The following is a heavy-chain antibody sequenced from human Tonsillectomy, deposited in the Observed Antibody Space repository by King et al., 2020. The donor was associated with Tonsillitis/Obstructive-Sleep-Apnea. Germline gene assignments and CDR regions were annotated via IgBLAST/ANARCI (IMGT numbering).Heavy chain of an antibody. CDR3: ARGSYDSDAFDI. CDR1: GFSLSTGGVG. D-gene: IGHD3-10*01. J-gene: IGHJ3*02. V-gene: IGHV2-5*02. CDR2: IYWDDDK. Sequence: TLKESGPTLVKPTQTLTLTCTFSGFSLSTGGVGVGWIRQPPGKALEWLALIYWDDDKNYSPSLKSSLTNTKDTSKNQVVLTMTNMDPVDTATYYCARGSYDSDAFDIWGQGTMVTVSS.